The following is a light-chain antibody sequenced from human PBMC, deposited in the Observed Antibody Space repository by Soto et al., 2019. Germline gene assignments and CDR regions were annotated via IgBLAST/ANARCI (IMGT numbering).Light chain of an antibody. CDR2: DAS. Sequence: DIQMAQSPSTQSASVGDRVTITCRASQSISSWLAWYQQKPGKAPKLLIYDASSLESGVPSRFSGSGSGTEFTLTISSLQPDDFATYYCHQYQSYSFGQGTKVDIK. V-gene: IGKV1-5*01. CDR3: HQYQSYS. J-gene: IGKJ1*01. CDR1: QSISSW.